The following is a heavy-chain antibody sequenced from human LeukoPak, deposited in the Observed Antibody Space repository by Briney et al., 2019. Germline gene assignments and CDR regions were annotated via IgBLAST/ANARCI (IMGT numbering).Heavy chain of an antibody. CDR2: IWYDGSNK. D-gene: IGHD6-6*01. Sequence: GRSLRLSCAASGLTFSSYGMHWVRQAPGKGLEWVAVIWYDGSNKYYADSVKGRFTISRDNSKNTLYLQMNSLRAEDTAVYYCAKDLMLTPNIRIAARGGLVDYWGQGTLVTVSS. CDR3: AKDLMLTPNIRIAARGGLVDY. J-gene: IGHJ4*02. CDR1: GLTFSSYG. V-gene: IGHV3-33*06.